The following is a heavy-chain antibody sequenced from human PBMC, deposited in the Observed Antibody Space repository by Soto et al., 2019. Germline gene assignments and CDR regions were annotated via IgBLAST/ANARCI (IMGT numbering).Heavy chain of an antibody. CDR2: MYYTGST. D-gene: IGHD3-22*01. CDR3: ARGGGLFDSSGYYSYYFDY. V-gene: IGHV4-30-4*01. Sequence: QVQLQESGPGLVKPSQTLSLTCTVSGGSISSGDYYWSWIRQPPGKGLEWIGYMYYTGSTYYNSSLKSRVTITVDTSKNQFSLRLGSLTAADTAVYYCARGGGLFDSSGYYSYYFDYWGQGTLVTVSS. J-gene: IGHJ4*02. CDR1: GGSISSGDYY.